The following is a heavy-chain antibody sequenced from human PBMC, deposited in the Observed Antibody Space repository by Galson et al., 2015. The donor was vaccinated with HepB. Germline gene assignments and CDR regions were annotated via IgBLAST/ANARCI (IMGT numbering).Heavy chain of an antibody. V-gene: IGHV3-33*08. CDR1: GFTFSSYG. J-gene: IGHJ3*02. CDR2: IWYDGSNK. CDR3: ARDLQQQLVGDAFDI. Sequence: SLRLSCAASGFTFSSYGMHLVRQAPGKGLEWVAVIWYDGSNKYYADSVKGRFTISRDNSKNTLYLQMNSLRAEDTAVYYCARDLQQQLVGDAFDIWGQGTMVTVSS. D-gene: IGHD6-13*01.